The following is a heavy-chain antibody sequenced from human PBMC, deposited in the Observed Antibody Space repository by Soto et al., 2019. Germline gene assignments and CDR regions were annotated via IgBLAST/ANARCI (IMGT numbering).Heavy chain of an antibody. D-gene: IGHD6-19*01. CDR1: GYTFTGYA. Sequence: QVQLVQSGAEEKKPGASVKVSCKASGYTFTGYAMHWVRQAPGQRLEWMGWINAGNGNTKYSQKFQGRVTITRDTSASTANMELSSLRSEDTAVYYCASAVAVPADFDYWAQGTLVTVSS. CDR3: ASAVAVPADFDY. J-gene: IGHJ4*02. V-gene: IGHV1-3*05. CDR2: INAGNGNT.